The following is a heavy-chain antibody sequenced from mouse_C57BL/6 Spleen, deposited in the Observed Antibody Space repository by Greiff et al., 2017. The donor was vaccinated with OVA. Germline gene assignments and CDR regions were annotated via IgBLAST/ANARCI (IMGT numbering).Heavy chain of an antibody. CDR3: AREGGYYYGSSSY. V-gene: IGHV1-26*01. J-gene: IGHJ2*01. CDR2: INPNNGGT. CDR1: GYTFTDYY. Sequence: VQLQQSGPELVKPGASVKISCKASGYTFTDYYMNWVKQSHGKSLEWIGDINPNNGGTSYNQKFKGKATLTVDKSSSTAYMELRSLTSEDSAVYYCAREGGYYYGSSSYWGQGTTLTVSS. D-gene: IGHD1-1*01.